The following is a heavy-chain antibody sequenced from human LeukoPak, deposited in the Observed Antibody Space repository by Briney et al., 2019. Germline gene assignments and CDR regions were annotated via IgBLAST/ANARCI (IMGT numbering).Heavy chain of an antibody. CDR3: ARERGIAVAGKNLYYFDY. CDR1: GFTFSSYW. V-gene: IGHV3-7*01. CDR2: IKQDGSEK. D-gene: IGHD6-19*01. Sequence: GGSLRLSFAASGFTFSSYWMSWVRQAPGKGLEWVANIKQDGSEKYYVDSVKGRFTISRDNAKNSLYLQMNSLRAEDTAVYYCARERGIAVAGKNLYYFDYWGQGTLVTVSS. J-gene: IGHJ4*02.